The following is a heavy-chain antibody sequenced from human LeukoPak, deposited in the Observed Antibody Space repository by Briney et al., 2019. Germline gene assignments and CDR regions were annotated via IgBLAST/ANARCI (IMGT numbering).Heavy chain of an antibody. CDR2: IIPIFGTA. CDR1: GGTFSSYA. Sequence: GASVKVSCKASGGTFSSYAISWVRQAPGQGLEWMGGIIPIFGTANYAQKFQGRVTITADESTSTAYMELSSLRSEDTAVYYCARVKARDCSSTSCYQYYHYYMDVWGKGTTVTVYS. D-gene: IGHD2-2*01. V-gene: IGHV1-69*13. J-gene: IGHJ6*03. CDR3: ARVKARDCSSTSCYQYYHYYMDV.